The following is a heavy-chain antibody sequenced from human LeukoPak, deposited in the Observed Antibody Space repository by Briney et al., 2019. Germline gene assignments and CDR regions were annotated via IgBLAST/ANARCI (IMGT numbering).Heavy chain of an antibody. D-gene: IGHD4-23*01. CDR3: AKNNDYGGSYWYFDL. CDR1: GFTFTNYA. V-gene: IGHV3-30*04. CDR2: ISYEETNK. Sequence: GGPLRLSCAASGFTFTNYAMHWDRQAPDKGLEWVAVISYEETNKYYGDSVKGLFTISRDSYKNTLSLQMSSLRDEYTAVYYCAKNNDYGGSYWYFDLWGRGTLVTVSS. J-gene: IGHJ2*01.